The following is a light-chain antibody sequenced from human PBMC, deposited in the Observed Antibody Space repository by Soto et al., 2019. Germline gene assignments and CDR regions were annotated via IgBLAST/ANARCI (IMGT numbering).Light chain of an antibody. CDR2: QVT. V-gene: IGLV2-14*01. CDR1: SSDLAIYNY. CDR3: SSYTDSINYV. Sequence: QSALTQPASVSGSPGQSITISCTGTSSDLAIYNYVSWYQQQPGKAPKLMIYQVTNRPSGVSNRFSGSRSGNTASLTISGLQAEDEADYYCSSYTDSINYVFGTGTKVTVL. J-gene: IGLJ1*01.